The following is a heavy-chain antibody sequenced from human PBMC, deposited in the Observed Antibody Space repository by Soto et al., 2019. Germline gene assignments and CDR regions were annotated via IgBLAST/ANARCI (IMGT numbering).Heavy chain of an antibody. Sequence: SETLSLTCTVSGGSISSSSYYWGWIRQPPGKGLEWIGSIYYSGSTYYNPSLKSRVTISVDTSKNQFSLKLSSVTAADTAVYYCARQERVWRRDFDYWGQGTLVTVSS. V-gene: IGHV4-39*01. CDR3: ARQERVWRRDFDY. CDR1: GGSISSSSYY. J-gene: IGHJ4*02. D-gene: IGHD6-13*01. CDR2: IYYSGST.